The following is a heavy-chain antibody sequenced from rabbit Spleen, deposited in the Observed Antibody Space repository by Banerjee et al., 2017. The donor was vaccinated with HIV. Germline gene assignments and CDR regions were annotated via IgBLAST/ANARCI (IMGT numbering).Heavy chain of an antibody. V-gene: IGHV1S45*01. CDR1: GFDFSSYG. D-gene: IGHD8-1*01. J-gene: IGHJ6*01. CDR2: IYTGSSGFI. CDR3: ARDSGSSFSSYGMDL. Sequence: QEQLVESGGGLVQPGGSLKLSCKASGFDFSSYGVSWVRQAPGKGLEWIACIYTGSSGFIYSATWAKGRFTCSKTSSTTVTLQMTSLTVADTATYFCARDSGSSFSSYGMDLWGQGPSSPS.